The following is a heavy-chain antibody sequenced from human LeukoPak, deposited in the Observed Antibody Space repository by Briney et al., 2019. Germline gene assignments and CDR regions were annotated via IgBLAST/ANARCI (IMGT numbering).Heavy chain of an antibody. CDR1: GGSFSGYY. J-gene: IGHJ6*02. Sequence: SETLSLTCAVYGGSFSGYYWSWIRQPPGKGLEWIGEINHSGSTNYNPSLKSRVTISVDTSKNQFSLKLSSVTAADTAVYYCASAEGSSTSLSNYYYGMDVWGQGTTVTVSS. CDR2: INHSGST. CDR3: ASAEGSSTSLSNYYYGMDV. D-gene: IGHD2-2*01. V-gene: IGHV4-34*01.